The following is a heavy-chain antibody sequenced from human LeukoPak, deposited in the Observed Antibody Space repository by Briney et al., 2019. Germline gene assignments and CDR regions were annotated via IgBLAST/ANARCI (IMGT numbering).Heavy chain of an antibody. J-gene: IGHJ3*02. CDR1: GYTFTSYG. CDR3: ARDRYYYDSNGAFDI. D-gene: IGHD3-22*01. CDR2: ISAYNGNT. Sequence: ASVKVSCKASGYTFTSYGISWVRQAPGQGLEWIGWISAYNGNTNYAQKLQGRVTMTTDTSTSTAYMELRSLRSDDTAVYYCARDRYYYDSNGAFDIWGQGTMVTVSS. V-gene: IGHV1-18*01.